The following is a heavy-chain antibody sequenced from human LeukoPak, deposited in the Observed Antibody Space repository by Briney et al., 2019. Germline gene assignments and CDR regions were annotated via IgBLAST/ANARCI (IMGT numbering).Heavy chain of an antibody. V-gene: IGHV3-7*01. CDR3: AREYYSYHMDG. J-gene: IGHJ6*03. CDR1: GFDFSTQW. CDR2: VNQGVTQK. Sequence: PGGSLRLSCAASGFDFSTQWMSWVRQAPGKGLEWVAIVNQGVTQKYYVDSVKGRFTISRDNAENSLYLQMNSLRADDTAVYYCAREYYSYHMDGWGKGTTVTVSS.